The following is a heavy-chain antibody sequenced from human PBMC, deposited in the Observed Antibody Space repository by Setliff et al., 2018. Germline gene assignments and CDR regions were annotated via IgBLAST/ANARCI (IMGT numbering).Heavy chain of an antibody. D-gene: IGHD3-22*01. CDR1: GYTFTSHY. V-gene: IGHV1-46*01. CDR3: ASSVDYYDRSGYPYAMDV. Sequence: ASVKVSCKASGYTFTSHYMHWVRQAPGLGLEWMGTINPSSGRTSYAQKFQGRVTMTTDTSTTTAYMDLRSLRSDDTAVYYCASSVDYYDRSGYPYAMDVWGQGTTVTVSS. J-gene: IGHJ6*02. CDR2: INPSSGRT.